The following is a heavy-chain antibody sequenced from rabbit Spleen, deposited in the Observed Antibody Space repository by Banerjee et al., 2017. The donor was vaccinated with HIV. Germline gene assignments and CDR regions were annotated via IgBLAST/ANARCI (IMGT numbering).Heavy chain of an antibody. D-gene: IGHD8-1*01. V-gene: IGHV1S40*01. J-gene: IGHJ6*01. Sequence: QSLEESGGGLVKPGGTLTLTCKASGFSFSSSHYMCWVRQAPGKGLEWIACIYAGSSGSTYYASWAKGRFTISKTSSTTLTLQMTSLTDADTATYFCARDTGSSFSSYGMDLWGPGTLVTVS. CDR1: GFSFSSSHY. CDR3: ARDTGSSFSSYGMDL. CDR2: IYAGSSGST.